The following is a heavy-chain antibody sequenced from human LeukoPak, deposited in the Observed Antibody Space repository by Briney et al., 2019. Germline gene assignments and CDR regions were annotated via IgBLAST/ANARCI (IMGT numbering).Heavy chain of an antibody. D-gene: IGHD3-10*01. CDR3: ARDIATMVRGVIRYNWFDP. V-gene: IGHV1-69*13. Sequence: SVKVSCKASGGTFSSYAISWVRQAPGQGLEWMGGIIPIFGTTNYAQKLQGRVTITADESTSTAYMELSSLRSEDTAVYYCARDIATMVRGVIRYNWFDPWGQGTLVTVSS. J-gene: IGHJ5*02. CDR1: GGTFSSYA. CDR2: IIPIFGTT.